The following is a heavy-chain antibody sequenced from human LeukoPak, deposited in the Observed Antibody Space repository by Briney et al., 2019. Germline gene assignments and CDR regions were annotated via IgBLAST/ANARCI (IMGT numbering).Heavy chain of an antibody. Sequence: QPGGSLRLSCAVSGFTFSRSWMSWVRQAPGKGLEWVANIKEDGREKYYVDSVKGRFTISRDNAKNSLYLQLNSLRVEDTAVYYCARHSSGYYWGQGTLVTVSS. D-gene: IGHD3-22*01. CDR3: ARHSSGYY. V-gene: IGHV3-7*01. J-gene: IGHJ4*02. CDR1: GFTFSRSW. CDR2: IKEDGREK.